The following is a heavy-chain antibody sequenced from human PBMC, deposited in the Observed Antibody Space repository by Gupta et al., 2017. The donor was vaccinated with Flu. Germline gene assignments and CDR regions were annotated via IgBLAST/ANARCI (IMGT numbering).Heavy chain of an antibody. V-gene: IGHV1-69*02. J-gene: IGHJ4*02. Sequence: QVQLGQSGAEVKKPGSSVKVSCKASGGTFSSSTISWVRQAPGQGLEWMGRIIPILGIANYAQKFQGRVTITADKSTSTAYMELSSLRSEDTAVYYCASCSGGSCYYFDYWGQGTLVTVSS. D-gene: IGHD2-15*01. CDR2: IIPILGIA. CDR3: ASCSGGSCYYFDY. CDR1: GGTFSSST.